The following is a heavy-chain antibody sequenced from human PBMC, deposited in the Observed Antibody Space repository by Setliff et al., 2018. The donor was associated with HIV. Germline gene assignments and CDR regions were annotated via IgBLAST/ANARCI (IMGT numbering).Heavy chain of an antibody. CDR2: IYISGTT. CDR1: GGSISTSY. D-gene: IGHD2-15*01. V-gene: IGHV4-4*09. Sequence: KPAETLSLTCTVSGGSISTSYWNWIRQPPGKGLEWIAYIYISGTTNYNPSLKSRVTISLDTSRNQFSLKLGSVTAADTAMYYCAREHCSGGSCNGFDIWGQGTMVTV. CDR3: AREHCSGGSCNGFDI. J-gene: IGHJ3*02.